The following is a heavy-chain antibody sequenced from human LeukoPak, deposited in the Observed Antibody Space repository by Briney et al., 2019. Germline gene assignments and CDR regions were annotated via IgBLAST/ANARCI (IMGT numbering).Heavy chain of an antibody. V-gene: IGHV4-34*01. D-gene: IGHD2/OR15-2a*01. J-gene: IGHJ6*02. Sequence: SETLSLTCAVYGGSFSGYYWSWIRQPPGKGLEWIGEINHSGSTNYNPSLESRVTISVDTSKNQFSLKLSSVTAADTAVYYCARGRLSPLHVYYYYGMDVWGQGTTVTVSS. CDR1: GGSFSGYY. CDR3: ARGRLSPLHVYYYYGMDV. CDR2: INHSGST.